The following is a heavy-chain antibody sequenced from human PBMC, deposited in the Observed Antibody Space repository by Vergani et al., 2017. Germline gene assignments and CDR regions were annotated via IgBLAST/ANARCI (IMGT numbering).Heavy chain of an antibody. CDR3: ARDYPPEGYDSSVDKPHFQFDY. V-gene: IGHV1-69*12. CDR1: GGTFSSYA. D-gene: IGHD3-22*01. Sequence: QVQLVQSGAEVKKPGSSVKVSCKASGGTFSSYAISWVRQAPGQGLEWVGGIIPIFGTAKYAQKFQGRVTITADESTSTAYMELSSLRSEDTAVYYCARDYPPEGYDSSVDKPHFQFDYWGQGTLVTVSS. J-gene: IGHJ4*02. CDR2: IIPIFGTA.